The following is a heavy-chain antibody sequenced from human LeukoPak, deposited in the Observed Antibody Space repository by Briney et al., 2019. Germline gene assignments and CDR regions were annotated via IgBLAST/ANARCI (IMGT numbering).Heavy chain of an antibody. CDR3: ARAKGYCSSTSCFATIDY. J-gene: IGHJ4*02. Sequence: GGSLRLSCAASGFTFSSYSMNWVRQAPGKGLVWVSRINTDGSSTSYADSVKGRFTISRDNAKNTLYLQMNSLRAEDTAVYYCARAKGYCSSTSCFATIDYWGQGTLVTVSP. V-gene: IGHV3-74*01. D-gene: IGHD2-2*01. CDR2: INTDGSST. CDR1: GFTFSSYS.